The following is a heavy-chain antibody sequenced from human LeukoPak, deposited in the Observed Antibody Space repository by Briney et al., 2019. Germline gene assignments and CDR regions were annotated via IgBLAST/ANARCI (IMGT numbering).Heavy chain of an antibody. CDR2: IDKTTYPT. V-gene: IGHV3-23*05. CDR1: EFIFSDYA. D-gene: IGHD6-19*01. J-gene: IGHJ4*02. Sequence: VQRGGSLRLSCAASEFIFSDYAMGWVRQAPGKGLEWVSTIDKTTYPTFYADSVKGRFAISRDNSKNTLYLQMNSLRAEVTALYFCAKFEGATIPGWFNDYWGQGILVTVSS. CDR3: AKFEGATIPGWFNDY.